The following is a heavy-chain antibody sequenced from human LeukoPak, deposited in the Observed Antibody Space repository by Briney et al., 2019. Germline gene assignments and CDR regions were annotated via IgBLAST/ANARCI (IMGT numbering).Heavy chain of an antibody. V-gene: IGHV4-34*01. CDR2: INHSGST. CDR1: GGSFSGYY. Sequence: PSETLSLTCAVYGGSFSGYYWSWIRQPPGKGLEWIGEINHSGSTNYNPSLKSRVTISVDTSKNQFSLKLSSVTAADTAVYYCARRGGQQLAKRFDYWGQGTLVTVSS. CDR3: ARRGGQQLAKRFDY. D-gene: IGHD6-13*01. J-gene: IGHJ4*02.